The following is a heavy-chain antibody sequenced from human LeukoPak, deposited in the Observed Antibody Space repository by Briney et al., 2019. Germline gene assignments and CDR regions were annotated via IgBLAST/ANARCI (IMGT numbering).Heavy chain of an antibody. D-gene: IGHD3-22*01. CDR1: GFTFGDYA. V-gene: IGHV3-49*04. Sequence: PGRSLRLSCTTSGFTFGDYAMSWVRQAPGKGLEWVSFIRRKAHGGTTEYAASVKGRFPSSRDDSKSIAYLQMNSLKTEDTAVYFCTRVTYYYDNSGYFHFDSWGQGSLVTVSS. CDR3: TRVTYYYDNSGYFHFDS. J-gene: IGHJ4*02. CDR2: IRRKAHGGTT.